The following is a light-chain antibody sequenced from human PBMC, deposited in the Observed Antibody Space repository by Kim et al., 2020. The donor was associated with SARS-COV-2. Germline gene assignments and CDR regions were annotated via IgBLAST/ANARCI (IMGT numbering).Light chain of an antibody. CDR1: KLGDKY. V-gene: IGLV3-1*01. CDR2: EST. J-gene: IGLJ2*01. CDR3: QAWDSRTVI. Sequence: SYELTQPPSVSVSPGQTASITCSGDKLGDKYACWYQQKPGQSPVLVIYESTERPSGIPERFSGSKSGTTATLTISGTQAMDEADYYCQAWDSRTVIFGGGTQLTVL.